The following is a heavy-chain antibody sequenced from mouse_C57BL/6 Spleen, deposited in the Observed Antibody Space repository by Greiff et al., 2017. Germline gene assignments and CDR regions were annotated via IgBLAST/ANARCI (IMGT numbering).Heavy chain of an antibody. CDR1: GFSLSTSGMG. CDR3: AREENYNYDGFAY. V-gene: IGHV8-12*01. CDR2: IYWDDDK. Sequence: QVTLKESGPGILQSSQTLSLTCSFSGFSLSTSGMGVSWIRQPSGKGLEWLAHIYWDDDKRYNPSLKSRLTISTDTSRNQVFLKITSVDTADTATYYCAREENYNYDGFAYWGQGTLVTVSA. J-gene: IGHJ3*01. D-gene: IGHD2-12*01.